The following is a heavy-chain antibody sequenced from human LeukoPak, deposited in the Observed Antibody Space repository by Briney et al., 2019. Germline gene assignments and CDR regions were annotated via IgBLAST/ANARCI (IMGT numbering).Heavy chain of an antibody. D-gene: IGHD3-10*01. Sequence: GASVKVSCKVSGYTLTELSMHWVRQAPGKGLEWMGGFDPEDGETIYAQKFQGRVTMTEDTSTDTAYMELSSLRSEDTAVCYCATATPTVKWFGELFDFDYWGQGTLVTVSS. CDR3: ATATPTVKWFGELFDFDY. CDR1: GYTLTELS. V-gene: IGHV1-24*01. J-gene: IGHJ4*02. CDR2: FDPEDGET.